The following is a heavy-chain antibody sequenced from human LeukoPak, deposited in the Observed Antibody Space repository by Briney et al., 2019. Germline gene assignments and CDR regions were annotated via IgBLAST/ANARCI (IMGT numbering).Heavy chain of an antibody. CDR3: ARGLGVRGVRSDY. J-gene: IGHJ4*02. CDR1: GFTFSSYW. V-gene: IGHV4-34*01. CDR2: INHSGST. Sequence: RPGGSLRLSCAASGFTFSSYWMSWIRQPPGKGLEWIGEINHSGSTNYNPSLKSRVTISVDTSKNQFSLKLSSVTAADTAVYYCARGLGVRGVRSDYWGQGTLVTVSS. D-gene: IGHD3-10*01.